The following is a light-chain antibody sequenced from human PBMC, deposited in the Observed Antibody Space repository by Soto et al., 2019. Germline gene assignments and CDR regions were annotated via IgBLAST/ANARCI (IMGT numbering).Light chain of an antibody. J-gene: IGLJ3*02. CDR2: EVS. Sequence: QSVLTQPASVSGSPGQSITISCTGTSSDVGGYNFVSWYQQHPGKAPRLIIYEVSSRPSGVSYRFSGSKSGNTASLTISGLQAEDEADYYCSSYTLRNTLVLFGGGTNDRP. CDR1: SSDVGGYNF. CDR3: SSYTLRNTLVL. V-gene: IGLV2-14*01.